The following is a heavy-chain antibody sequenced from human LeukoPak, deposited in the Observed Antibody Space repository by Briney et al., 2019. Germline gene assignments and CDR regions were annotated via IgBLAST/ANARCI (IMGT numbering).Heavy chain of an antibody. CDR3: ARVGILTGPDY. J-gene: IGHJ4*02. V-gene: IGHV4-61*05. CDR2: IYYSGST. CDR1: GGSISSSSYY. Sequence: SETLSLTCTVSGGSISSSSYYWGWIRQPPGKGLEWIGYIYYSGSTNYNPSLKSRVTISVDTSKNQFSLKLSSVTAADTAVYYCARVGILTGPDYWGQGTLVTVSS. D-gene: IGHD3-9*01.